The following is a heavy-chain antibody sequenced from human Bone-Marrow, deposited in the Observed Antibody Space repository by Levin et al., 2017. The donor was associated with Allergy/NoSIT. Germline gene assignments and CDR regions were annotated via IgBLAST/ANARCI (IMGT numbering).Heavy chain of an antibody. Sequence: GESLKISCAASGFTFSSYGMHWVRQAPGKGLEWVAVISYDGSNKYYADSVKGRFTISRDNSKNTLYLQMNSLRAEDTAVYYCAKDAPTQFVVVPAPRGGWGQGTLVTVSS. D-gene: IGHD2-2*01. CDR1: GFTFSSYG. CDR2: ISYDGSNK. CDR3: AKDAPTQFVVVPAPRGG. J-gene: IGHJ4*02. V-gene: IGHV3-30*18.